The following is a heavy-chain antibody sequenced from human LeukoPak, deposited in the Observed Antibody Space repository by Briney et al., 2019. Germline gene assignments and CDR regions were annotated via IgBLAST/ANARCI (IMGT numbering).Heavy chain of an antibody. CDR1: GFTFSSYA. CDR2: ISYDGSNK. D-gene: IGHD5-24*01. CDR3: ARGPSRWLEYYFDY. J-gene: IGHJ4*02. V-gene: IGHV3-30-3*01. Sequence: GGSLRLSCAASGFTFSSYAMHWVRQAPGKGLEWVAVISYDGSNKYYADSVKGRFTISRDNSENTLYLQMNSLRAEDTAVYYCARGPSRWLEYYFDYWGQGTLVTVSS.